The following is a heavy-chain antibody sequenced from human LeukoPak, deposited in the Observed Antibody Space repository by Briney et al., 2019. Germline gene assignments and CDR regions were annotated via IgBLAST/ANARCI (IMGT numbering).Heavy chain of an antibody. CDR2: IWYDGSNK. Sequence: GRSLRLSCAASGFTFSSYGMHWVRQAPGKGLEWVAVIWYDGSNKYYADSVKGRFTISRDNSKNTLYLQMNSLRAEDTAVYYCARGIYCSGGSWSVDYYYYGMDVWGQGTTVTVSS. J-gene: IGHJ6*02. D-gene: IGHD2-15*01. CDR3: ARGIYCSGGSWSVDYYYYGMDV. CDR1: GFTFSSYG. V-gene: IGHV3-33*01.